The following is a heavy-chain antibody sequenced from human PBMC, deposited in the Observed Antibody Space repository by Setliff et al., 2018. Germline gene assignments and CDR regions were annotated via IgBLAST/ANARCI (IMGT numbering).Heavy chain of an antibody. D-gene: IGHD1-1*01. Sequence: SETLSLTCAVYGDSFSDYYWSWIRQPPGKGLEWFGEINHSGSGNYNPSFKGRVTISVDTSKKQFSLTLTSVTAADTALYYCRQAVVGRDVFDIWGQGTVVTVSS. CDR3: RQAVVGRDVFDI. J-gene: IGHJ3*02. CDR2: INHSGSG. V-gene: IGHV4-34*01. CDR1: GDSFSDYY.